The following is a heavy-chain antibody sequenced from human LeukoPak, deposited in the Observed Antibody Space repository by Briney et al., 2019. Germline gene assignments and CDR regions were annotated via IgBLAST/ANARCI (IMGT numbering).Heavy chain of an antibody. J-gene: IGHJ4*02. CDR1: GGSISSGNY. D-gene: IGHD7-27*01. V-gene: IGHV4-61*01. Sequence: PSETLSLTCTVSGGSISSGNYWSWIRQSPGKGLEWIGYIYHTGSTSYSPSLKSRVTISADTSQNQFSLKLSSVTAADTAVYYCASRKLGNDYWGQGTLVTVSS. CDR3: ASRKLGNDY. CDR2: IYHTGST.